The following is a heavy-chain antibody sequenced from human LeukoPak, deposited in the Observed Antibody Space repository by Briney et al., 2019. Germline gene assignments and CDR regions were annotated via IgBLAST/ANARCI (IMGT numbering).Heavy chain of an antibody. Sequence: LPETLSLTCAVYGGSFSGYYWSWIRQPPGKGLEWIGEINHSGSTNYNPSLKSRVTISVDTSKNQFSLKLSSVTAADTAVYYCARGPRYSSSWSFYYYYGMDVWGQGATVTVSS. CDR3: ARGPRYSSSWSFYYYYGMDV. V-gene: IGHV4-34*01. CDR1: GGSFSGYY. D-gene: IGHD6-13*01. CDR2: INHSGST. J-gene: IGHJ6*02.